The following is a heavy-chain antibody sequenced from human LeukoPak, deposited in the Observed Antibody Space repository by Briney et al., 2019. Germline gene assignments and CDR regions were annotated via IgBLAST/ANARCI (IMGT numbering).Heavy chain of an antibody. V-gene: IGHV4-34*01. CDR1: GGSFSGYY. CDR3: ARRETYSSSSSGKRNWFDP. CDR2: INHSGST. J-gene: IGHJ5*02. Sequence: ASETLSLTCAVYGGSFSGYYRSWIRQPPGKGLEWIGEINHSGSTNYNPSLKSRVTISVDTSKNQFSLKLSSVTAADTAVYYCARRETYSSSSSGKRNWFDPWGQGTLVTVSS. D-gene: IGHD6-13*01.